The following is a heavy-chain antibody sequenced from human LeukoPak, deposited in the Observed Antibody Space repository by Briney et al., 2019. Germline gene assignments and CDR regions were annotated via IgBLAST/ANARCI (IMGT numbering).Heavy chain of an antibody. CDR2: IYPGYSDA. CDR3: VRFALTSSLDH. CDR1: GYKLTNNW. J-gene: IGHJ5*02. D-gene: IGHD6-13*01. V-gene: IGHV5-51*01. Sequence: GESLKISCKISGYKLTNNWIGWVRQVPGKGLEWMGLIYPGYSDAKYSPSFQGQVTLSVDASISTAYSQLSGLTASDTAIYYCVRFALTSSLDHWGQGTLVTVSS.